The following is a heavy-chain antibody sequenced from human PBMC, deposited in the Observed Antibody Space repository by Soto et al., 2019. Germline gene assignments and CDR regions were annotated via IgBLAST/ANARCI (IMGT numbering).Heavy chain of an antibody. V-gene: IGHV4-31*03. CDR3: AGDASSIWHYFDS. CDR1: GGSISSGGYY. Sequence: TLSLTCTVSGGSISSGGYYWSWIRQHPGKGLEWIGYFYYSGSTFYNPSLKSRLTISLDTSKNHLSLKLRSVTAADTAVYYCAGDASSIWHYFDSWGQGSPVTVSS. J-gene: IGHJ4*02. CDR2: FYYSGST. D-gene: IGHD3-3*02.